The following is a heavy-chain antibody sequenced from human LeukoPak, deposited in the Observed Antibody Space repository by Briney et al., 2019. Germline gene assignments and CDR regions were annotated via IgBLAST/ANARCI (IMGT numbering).Heavy chain of an antibody. CDR3: ARYWVYSGSYSFWFYP. CDR1: GGTFSSYA. D-gene: IGHD1-26*01. V-gene: IGHV1-69*01. Sequence: SSVKVSCKASGGTFSSYAISWVRQAPGQGLEWMGGIIPIFGTANYAQKFQGRVTITADESTSTAYMELSSLRSADTAVYYCARYWVYSGSYSFWFYPWGQGTLVTVSS. CDR2: IIPIFGTA. J-gene: IGHJ5*02.